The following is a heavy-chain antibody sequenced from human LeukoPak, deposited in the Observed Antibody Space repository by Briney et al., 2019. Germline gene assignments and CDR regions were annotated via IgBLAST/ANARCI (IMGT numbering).Heavy chain of an antibody. D-gene: IGHD5-12*01. CDR1: GYSFTSYW. Sequence: GESLKISCKGSGYSFTSYWIGWVRQMPGKGLEWMGIIDPGDSDTRYSPSFQGQVTISADKSISTAYLQWSSLKASDTAMYYCARRRGYSGYGKLAFDYWGQGTLVTVSS. CDR2: IDPGDSDT. CDR3: ARRRGYSGYGKLAFDY. V-gene: IGHV5-51*01. J-gene: IGHJ4*02.